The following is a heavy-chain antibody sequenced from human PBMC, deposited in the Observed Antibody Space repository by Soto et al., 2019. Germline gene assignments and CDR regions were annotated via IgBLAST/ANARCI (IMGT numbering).Heavy chain of an antibody. CDR3: AKDYYDFWSGYPWNYYYGMDV. V-gene: IGHV3-30*18. D-gene: IGHD3-3*01. J-gene: IGHJ6*02. CDR2: ISYYGSNK. Sequence: GWSLRLSCASSGFTFSSYGMHWVRQAPGKGLEWVAVISYYGSNKYYADSVKGRFTISRDNSKNTLYLQMNSLRAEDTAVYYCAKDYYDFWSGYPWNYYYGMDVWGQGTTVTVSS. CDR1: GFTFSSYG.